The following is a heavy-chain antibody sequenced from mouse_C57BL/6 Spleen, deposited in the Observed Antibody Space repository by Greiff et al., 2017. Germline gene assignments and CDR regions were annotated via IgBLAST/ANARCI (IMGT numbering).Heavy chain of an antibody. CDR1: GFTFSSYG. J-gene: IGHJ4*01. Sequence: DVKLVESGGGLVKPGGSLKLSCAASGFTFSSYGMSWVRQTPDKRLEWVATISSGGSYTYYPDSVKGRFTISRDNAKNTLYLQMSSLKSEDTAMYYCARQGDYGNYGYAMDYWGQGTSVTVSS. D-gene: IGHD2-1*01. CDR3: ARQGDYGNYGYAMDY. V-gene: IGHV5-6*03. CDR2: ISSGGSYT.